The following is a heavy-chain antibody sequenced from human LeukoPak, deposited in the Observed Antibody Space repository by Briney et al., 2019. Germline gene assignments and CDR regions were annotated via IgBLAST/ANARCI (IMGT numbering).Heavy chain of an antibody. V-gene: IGHV3-23*01. Sequence: GGTLRLSCVASGFTFSSYGMSWVRQAPGKGLEWVSAISGNGGSTYYADSVKGRFTISRDNSKNTLYLQMNSLRAEDTAVYYCARVVPPTDYGSGSYFWDPYYFDYWGQGTLVTVSS. D-gene: IGHD3-10*01. CDR3: ARVVPPTDYGSGSYFWDPYYFDY. J-gene: IGHJ4*02. CDR2: ISGNGGST. CDR1: GFTFSSYG.